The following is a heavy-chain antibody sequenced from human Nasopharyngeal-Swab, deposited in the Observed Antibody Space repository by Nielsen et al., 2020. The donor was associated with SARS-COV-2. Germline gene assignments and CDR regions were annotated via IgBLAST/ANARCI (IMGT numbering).Heavy chain of an antibody. J-gene: IGHJ4*02. CDR1: GFTFSSYA. CDR2: ISGSGGST. D-gene: IGHD3-22*01. CDR3: ANTGLAVLAVVRFDY. V-gene: IGHV3-23*01. Sequence: GESLKISCAASGFTFSSYAMSWVRQAPGKGLEWVSAISGSGGSTYYADSVKGRFTISRDNSKNTLYLQMNSLRAEDTAVYYCANTGLAVLAVVRFDYWGQGTLVTVSS.